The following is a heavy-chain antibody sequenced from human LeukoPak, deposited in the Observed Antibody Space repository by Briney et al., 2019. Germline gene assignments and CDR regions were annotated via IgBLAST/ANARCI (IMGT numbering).Heavy chain of an antibody. Sequence: GGSLRLSCAASRFFFSDYVMAWVRQAPGKGLEWVSAISGSGGNTYCADSVKGRFTISRDNSKNTLYLQMNSLRAEDTAVYYCAKAIVSYYGSGRNDAFDIWGQGTMVAVSS. CDR1: RFFFSDYV. CDR2: ISGSGGNT. CDR3: AKAIVSYYGSGRNDAFDI. J-gene: IGHJ3*02. D-gene: IGHD3-10*01. V-gene: IGHV3-23*01.